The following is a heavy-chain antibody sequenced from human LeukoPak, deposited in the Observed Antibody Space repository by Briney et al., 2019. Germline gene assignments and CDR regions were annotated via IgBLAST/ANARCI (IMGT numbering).Heavy chain of an antibody. CDR2: IYPGDSDT. CDR1: GYSFTSYW. CDR3: ARNKQWLVPDY. J-gene: IGHJ4*02. Sequence: GESLKISCKGSGYSFTSYWIAWLRQMPGKGLEWLGVIYPGDSDTRYSPSFQGHVTISADKSITTAYLQWSSLKASDTAMYYCARNKQWLVPDYWGQGTLVTVSS. D-gene: IGHD6-19*01. V-gene: IGHV5-51*01.